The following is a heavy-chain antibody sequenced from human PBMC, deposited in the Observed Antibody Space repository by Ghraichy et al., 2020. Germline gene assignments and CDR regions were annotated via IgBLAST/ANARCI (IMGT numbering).Heavy chain of an antibody. Sequence: SETLSLTCTVSAYSISSGYFWGWIRQPPGKGLEWIGSMHHTGSTYYNPSLKSRHTISVDTSRNQFSLKLSSVTAADTAVYYCERVGYCNGGSCLHYFDYWGQGTLVTVSS. CDR3: ERVGYCNGGSCLHYFDY. J-gene: IGHJ4*02. D-gene: IGHD2-15*01. V-gene: IGHV4-38-2*02. CDR1: AYSISSGYF. CDR2: MHHTGST.